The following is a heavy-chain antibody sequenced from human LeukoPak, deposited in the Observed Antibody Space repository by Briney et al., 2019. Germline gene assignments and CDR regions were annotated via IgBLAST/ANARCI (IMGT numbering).Heavy chain of an antibody. CDR1: GGSFSGYY. CDR2: INHSGST. V-gene: IGHV4-34*01. J-gene: IGHJ4*02. D-gene: IGHD3-22*01. CDR3: ARHVGSGYYYGLFDY. Sequence: SETLSLTCAVYGGSFSGYYWSWIRQPPGKGLEWIGEINHSGSTNYNPSLKSRVTISVDTSKNQFSLKLSSVTAADTAVYYCARHVGSGYYYGLFDYWGQGTLVTVSS.